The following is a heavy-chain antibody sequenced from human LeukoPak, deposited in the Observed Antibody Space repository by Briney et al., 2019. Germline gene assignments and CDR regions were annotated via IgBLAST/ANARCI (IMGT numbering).Heavy chain of an antibody. CDR2: INPNSGGT. Sequence: GASVKVSCKASGYTFTGYYMHWVRQAPGQGLEWMGWINPNSGGTNYAQKFQGRVTMTRDTSISTAYMELSRLRSDDTAVYYCARGGGGSSWYDQTGFDPWGQGTLVTVSS. CDR1: GYTFTGYY. CDR3: ARGGGGSSWYDQTGFDP. D-gene: IGHD2-15*01. V-gene: IGHV1-2*02. J-gene: IGHJ5*02.